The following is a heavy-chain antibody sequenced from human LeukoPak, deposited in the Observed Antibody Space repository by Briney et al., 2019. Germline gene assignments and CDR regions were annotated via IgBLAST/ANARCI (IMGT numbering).Heavy chain of an antibody. J-gene: IGHJ6*02. CDR1: GGSISSYY. Sequence: PSETLSLTCTVSGGSISSYYWSWIRQPPGKGLEWIGEINHSGSTNYNPSLKSRVTISVDTSKNQFSLKLSSVTAADTAVYYCAREIVAATSAVGMDVWGQGTTVTVSS. CDR3: AREIVAATSAVGMDV. D-gene: IGHD2-15*01. V-gene: IGHV4-34*01. CDR2: INHSGST.